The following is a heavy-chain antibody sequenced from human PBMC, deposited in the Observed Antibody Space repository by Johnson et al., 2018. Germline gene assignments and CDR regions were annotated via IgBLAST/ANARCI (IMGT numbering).Heavy chain of an antibody. CDR3: ARGEMAYYGFWHPVRWFDT. V-gene: IGHV4-59*01. D-gene: IGHD3-3*01. CDR2: ISYTGNT. CDR1: DGSISTYC. J-gene: IGHJ5*02. Sequence: QVQLQESGPGLVKPSETLSLTCAISDGSISTYCWHWVRQPPGKGLEWIGHISYTGNTNYNPSLNSRVTISVDTPKNQVSLTLTSVTAADTAVYFCARGEMAYYGFWHPVRWFDTWGQGTLVTVSS.